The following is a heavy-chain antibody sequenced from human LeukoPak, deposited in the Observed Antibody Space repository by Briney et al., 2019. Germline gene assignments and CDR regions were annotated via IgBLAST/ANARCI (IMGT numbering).Heavy chain of an antibody. CDR3: ARVWELSFDH. V-gene: IGHV3-53*01. J-gene: IGHJ4*02. CDR1: GFTVSSDH. Sequence: PGGSLSLSCAASGFTVSSDHMSWVRQAPGEGPECVSITYSDGATAYADSVKGRFTITRDNSKNTVHLQMNSLRAEDTAVYYCARVWELSFDHWGQGALVTVSS. D-gene: IGHD1-26*01. CDR2: TYSDGAT.